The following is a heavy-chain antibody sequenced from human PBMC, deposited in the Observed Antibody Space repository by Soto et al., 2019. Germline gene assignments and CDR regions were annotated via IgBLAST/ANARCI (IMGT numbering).Heavy chain of an antibody. J-gene: IGHJ4*02. CDR1: GFTFGDYE. CDR2: IRSRRYGGTT. CDR3: ARGYSSGWSLFDYFDY. D-gene: IGHD6-19*01. V-gene: IGHV3-49*03. Sequence: GVSLRLSFTASGFTFGDYEVSWFRQAPGRGLEWVGFIRSRRYGGTTDYAASVAGRFAISRDDSKSIAYLEMISLKTEDTAVYYCARGYSSGWSLFDYFDYWGQGALDIVSS.